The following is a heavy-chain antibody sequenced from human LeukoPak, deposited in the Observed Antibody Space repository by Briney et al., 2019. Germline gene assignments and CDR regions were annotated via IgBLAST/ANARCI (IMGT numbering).Heavy chain of an antibody. V-gene: IGHV1-18*01. CDR1: GYTFTSYG. Sequence: ASLKVSCTASGYTFTSYGISWVRQAPGQGLEWMGWISAYNGNTNYAQKLQGRVTMTTDTSTSTAYMELRSLRSDDTAVYYCARSKAARHGYYYMDVWGKGTTVTVSS. CDR3: ARSKAARHGYYYMDV. D-gene: IGHD6-6*01. CDR2: ISAYNGNT. J-gene: IGHJ6*03.